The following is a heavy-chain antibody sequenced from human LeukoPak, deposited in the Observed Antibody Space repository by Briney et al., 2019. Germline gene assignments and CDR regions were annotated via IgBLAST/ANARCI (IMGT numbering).Heavy chain of an antibody. CDR3: ARVPGYSSGWYAERGGVDP. J-gene: IGHJ5*02. D-gene: IGHD6-19*01. Sequence: SETLSLTCAVYGGSFSGYYWSWIRQPPGKGLVWIGEINHSGSTNYNPSLKSRVTISVDTSKNQFSLKLSSVTAADTAVYYCARVPGYSSGWYAERGGVDPWGQGTLVTVSS. CDR2: INHSGST. CDR1: GGSFSGYY. V-gene: IGHV4-34*01.